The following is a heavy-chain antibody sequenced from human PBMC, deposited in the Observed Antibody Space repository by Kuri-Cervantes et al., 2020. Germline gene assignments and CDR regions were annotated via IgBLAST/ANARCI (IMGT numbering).Heavy chain of an antibody. D-gene: IGHD3-22*01. CDR1: GFTFSNYW. Sequence: GEALKISWAASGFTFSNYWMSWVRQAPGKGLGWVANIKQDGSEKYYVKSVKGRFTISRDNAKNSLYLQMNSLRAEDTAVYYCARKTYCYDSSGLYWYFDLWGRGTLVTVSS. J-gene: IGHJ2*01. CDR3: ARKTYCYDSSGLYWYFDL. CDR2: IKQDGSEK. V-gene: IGHV3-7*04.